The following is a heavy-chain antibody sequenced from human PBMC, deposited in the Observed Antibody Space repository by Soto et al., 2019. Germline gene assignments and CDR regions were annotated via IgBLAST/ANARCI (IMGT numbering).Heavy chain of an antibody. CDR3: ARQLVVVPAARPGMDV. V-gene: IGHV1-3*01. CDR1: GYTFTSYA. J-gene: IGHJ6*02. CDR2: INAGNGNT. D-gene: IGHD2-2*01. Sequence: ASVKVSCKASGYTFTSYAIHWVRQAPGQRLEWMGWINAGNGNTKYSQKFQGRVTITRDTSASTAYMELSSLRSEDTAVYYCARQLVVVPAARPGMDVWGQGTTVTVSS.